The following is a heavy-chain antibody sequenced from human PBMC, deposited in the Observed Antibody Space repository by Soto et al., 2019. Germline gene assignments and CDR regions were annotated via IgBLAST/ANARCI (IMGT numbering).Heavy chain of an antibody. J-gene: IGHJ4*02. CDR3: ARDVNSGSYPVFDY. Sequence: EVQLVESGGGLVKPGGSLRLSCAASGFTFSSYSMNWVRQAPGKGLEWVSSISSSSSYIYYADSVKGRFTISRDNAKNSLYLQMNSLRAEDTAVYYCARDVNSGSYPVFDYWGQGTLVTVSS. D-gene: IGHD1-26*01. CDR1: GFTFSSYS. V-gene: IGHV3-21*01. CDR2: ISSSSSYI.